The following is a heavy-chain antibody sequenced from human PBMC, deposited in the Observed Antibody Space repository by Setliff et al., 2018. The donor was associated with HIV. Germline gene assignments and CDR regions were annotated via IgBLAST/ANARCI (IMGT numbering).Heavy chain of an antibody. CDR1: GFSFSDYY. Sequence: GGSLRLSCAASGFSFSDYYMSWIRQAPGKGLEWVSAISSGGEIMFYADSVKGRFTISRDNSKNTLYLQMISLRADNTAVYYCAKSLLVAGNDYWGQGTLVTVSS. CDR2: ISSGGEIM. V-gene: IGHV3-23*01. CDR3: AKSLLVAGNDY. D-gene: IGHD2-8*02. J-gene: IGHJ4*02.